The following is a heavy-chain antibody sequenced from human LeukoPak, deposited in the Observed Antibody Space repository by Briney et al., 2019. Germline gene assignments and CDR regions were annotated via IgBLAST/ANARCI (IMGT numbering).Heavy chain of an antibody. CDR3: ASTMRLDY. Sequence: GGSLRLSCAASGFTFSNYEMNWVRQAPGKGLEWVSYISGDGSSIYCADSVKGRLTISRDNAKNSLFLQMNSLRAEDTAVYYCASTMRLDYWGQGTLLTVSS. J-gene: IGHJ4*02. CDR2: ISGDGSSI. CDR1: GFTFSNYE. V-gene: IGHV3-48*03. D-gene: IGHD3-22*01.